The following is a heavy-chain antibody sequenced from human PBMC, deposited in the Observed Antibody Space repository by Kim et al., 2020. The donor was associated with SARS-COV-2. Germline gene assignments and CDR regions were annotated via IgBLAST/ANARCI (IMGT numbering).Heavy chain of an antibody. V-gene: IGHV7-4-1*02. Sequence: PTYAQCFTGRFVFSLDTSVSTAYLQISSLKAEDTAVYYCARGDSSRAFDYWGQGTLVTVSS. CDR3: ARGDSSRAFDY. D-gene: IGHD6-13*01. J-gene: IGHJ4*02. CDR2: P.